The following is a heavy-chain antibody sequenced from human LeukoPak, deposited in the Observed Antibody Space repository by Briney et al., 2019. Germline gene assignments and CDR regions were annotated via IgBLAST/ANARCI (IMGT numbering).Heavy chain of an antibody. CDR1: GFTFSSYA. D-gene: IGHD5-18*01. Sequence: PGGSLRLSCAASGFTFSSYAMSWVRQAPGKGLEWVSAISGSGGSTYYADSVKGRFTISRDNAKNSLYLQMNSLRAEDTAVYYCAREPRGYSYGSDYWGQGTLVTVSS. CDR2: ISGSGGST. CDR3: AREPRGYSYGSDY. J-gene: IGHJ4*02. V-gene: IGHV3-23*01.